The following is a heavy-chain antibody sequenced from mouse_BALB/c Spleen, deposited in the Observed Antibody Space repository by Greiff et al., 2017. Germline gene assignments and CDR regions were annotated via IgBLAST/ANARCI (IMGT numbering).Heavy chain of an antibody. V-gene: IGHV1-69*02. CDR1: GYTFTSYW. Sequence: VQLQQPGAELVKPGAPVKLSCKASGYTFTSYWMNWVKQRPGRGLEWIGRIDPSDSETHYNQKFKDKATLTVDKSSSTAYIQLSSLTSEDSAVYYCARRYYYGGAMDYWGQGTSVTVSS. J-gene: IGHJ4*01. CDR2: IDPSDSET. D-gene: IGHD1-1*01. CDR3: ARRYYYGGAMDY.